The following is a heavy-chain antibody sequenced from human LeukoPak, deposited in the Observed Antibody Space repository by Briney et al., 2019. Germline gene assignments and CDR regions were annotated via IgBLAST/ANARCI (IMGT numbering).Heavy chain of an antibody. D-gene: IGHD3-9*01. CDR1: GFTFSSYW. CDR3: AKDPMGSGYFDPFHI. J-gene: IGHJ3*02. V-gene: IGHV3-74*01. Sequence: GGSLRLSCAASGFTFSSYWMHWVRQAPGKGLVWFSRINSDGSSTSYADSVKGRFTISRDNAKNTLYLQMNSLRAEDTAVYYCAKDPMGSGYFDPFHIWGQGTMVTVSS. CDR2: INSDGSST.